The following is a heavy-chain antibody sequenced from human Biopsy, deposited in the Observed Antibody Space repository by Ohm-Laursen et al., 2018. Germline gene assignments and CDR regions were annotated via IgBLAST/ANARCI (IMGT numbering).Heavy chain of an antibody. Sequence: SETLSLTCAVNGESSSGYFWNWIRQPPGKGLEWIGEINQSGSTKYNPSLKRRATLSADSSNSQFSLRLTSVTAADTALYYCTRAGGGKIYGLWGQGTLVTVPS. CDR2: INQSGST. CDR3: TRAGGGKIYGL. J-gene: IGHJ4*02. V-gene: IGHV4-34*01. D-gene: IGHD3-16*01. CDR1: GESSSGYF.